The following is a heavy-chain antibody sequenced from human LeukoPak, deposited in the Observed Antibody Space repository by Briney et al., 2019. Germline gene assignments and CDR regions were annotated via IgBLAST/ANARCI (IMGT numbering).Heavy chain of an antibody. J-gene: IGHJ3*02. D-gene: IGHD3-22*01. V-gene: IGHV4-59*11. CDR3: ARDYYDSRGDAFDI. CDR1: GGSISSHS. CDR2: IFYSGST. Sequence: SETLSLTCTVSGGSISSHSWSWIRQLPGKGLEWIGYIFYSGSTNYSPSLKSRVTISVDTSKNQFSLRLSSVTAADTAVYYCARDYYDSRGDAFDIWGQGTMVTVSS.